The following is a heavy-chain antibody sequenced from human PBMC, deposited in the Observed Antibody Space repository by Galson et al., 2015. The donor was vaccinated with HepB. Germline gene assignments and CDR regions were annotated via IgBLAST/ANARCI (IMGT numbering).Heavy chain of an antibody. CDR3: TSYTGSYSPRVFDI. J-gene: IGHJ3*02. D-gene: IGHD1-26*01. CDR2: IRSKANSYAT. CDR1: GFTFSGSA. Sequence: SLRLSCAASGFTFSGSAMHWVRQASGKGLEWVGRIRSKANSYATAYAASVKGRFTISRDDSKNTTFLQMNSLKTEDTAMYYCTSYTGSYSPRVFDIWGQGTMVTVSS. V-gene: IGHV3-73*01.